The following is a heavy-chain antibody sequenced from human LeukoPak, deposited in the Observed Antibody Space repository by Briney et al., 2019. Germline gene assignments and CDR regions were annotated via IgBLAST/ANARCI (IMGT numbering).Heavy chain of an antibody. CDR1: GGTFSSYA. Sequence: WASVNVSCKVSGGTFSSYAISWVRQAPGQGLEWMAGIITIFGTANYAQKFQGRVTITADESTSTAYMELSSLRSEDTAVYYCATSGNSGYDWLSGVSYFDYWGQGTLVTVSS. J-gene: IGHJ4*02. CDR3: ATSGNSGYDWLSGVSYFDY. CDR2: IITIFGTA. D-gene: IGHD5-12*01. V-gene: IGHV1-69*13.